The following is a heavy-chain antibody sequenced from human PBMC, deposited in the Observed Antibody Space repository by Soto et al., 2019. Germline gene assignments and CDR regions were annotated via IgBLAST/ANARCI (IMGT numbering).Heavy chain of an antibody. J-gene: IGHJ4*02. CDR2: ITADNGNT. Sequence: ASVKVSCKASGYRFISYAISWVRQAPGQGLEWMGWITADNGNTNYAQKFQGRVTMTTDTSTSTAYMELRSLRSDDTAFYYCARTGHSGSYDYWGQGTLVTVSA. D-gene: IGHD3-22*01. CDR1: GYRFISYA. V-gene: IGHV1-18*01. CDR3: ARTGHSGSYDY.